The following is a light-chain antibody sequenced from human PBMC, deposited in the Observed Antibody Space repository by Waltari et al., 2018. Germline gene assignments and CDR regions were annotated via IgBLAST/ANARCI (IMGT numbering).Light chain of an antibody. V-gene: IGKV1-9*01. CDR2: DAS. CDR1: QGISSY. J-gene: IGKJ2*01. Sequence: DIQLTQSPSFLSASVGDRVTSTCRASQGISSYLAWYQQRPGTAPKLLISDASTLQSGVPSRFSGSGSGTEFTLTISSLQPEDFATYYCQQLNIYPHTFGQGTKLEI. CDR3: QQLNIYPHT.